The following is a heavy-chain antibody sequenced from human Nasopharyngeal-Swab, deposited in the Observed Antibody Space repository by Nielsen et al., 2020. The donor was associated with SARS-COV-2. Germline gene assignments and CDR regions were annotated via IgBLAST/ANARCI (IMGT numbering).Heavy chain of an antibody. CDR1: GFSFNTYW. V-gene: IGHV3-7*03. J-gene: IGHJ1*01. D-gene: IGHD6-19*01. CDR2: IKEDGSVT. Sequence: GESLKISCAASGFSFNTYWMTWIRQAPGKGLEWVANIKEDGSVTSYVDSVKGRFTISRDNAKNSLYLQMNSLRAEDTALYYCAITVAGRAEYFQHWGQGTLVTVSS. CDR3: AITVAGRAEYFQH.